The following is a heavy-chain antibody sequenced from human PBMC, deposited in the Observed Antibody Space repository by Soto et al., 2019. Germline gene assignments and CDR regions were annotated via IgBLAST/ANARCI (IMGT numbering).Heavy chain of an antibody. D-gene: IGHD6-19*01. CDR1: GGSISSGDYY. V-gene: IGHV4-30-4*01. J-gene: IGHJ4*01. CDR3: VRTYSSGWYPSYYFDS. Sequence: PSETLSLTCTVSGGSISSGDYYWSWIRQPPGKGLEWIGYIYHSGSFHYNPSLKGRVAISVDTSKSRFSLRLTSVTAADTAVYYCVRTYSSGWYPSYYFDSWGHGTLVTVSS. CDR2: IYHSGSF.